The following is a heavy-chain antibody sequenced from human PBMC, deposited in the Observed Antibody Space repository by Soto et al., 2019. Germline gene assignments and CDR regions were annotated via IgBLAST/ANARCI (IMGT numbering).Heavy chain of an antibody. CDR3: AKDVLSTHYYDSSGYPGYYFDY. D-gene: IGHD3-22*01. J-gene: IGHJ4*02. CDR2: ISGSGGST. V-gene: IGHV3-23*01. Sequence: EVQLLESGGGLVQPGGSLRLSCAASGFTFSSYAMSWVRQAPGKGLEWVSAISGSGGSTYYADSVKGRFTISRDNSKNTLDLQMNSLRAEDTAVYYCAKDVLSTHYYDSSGYPGYYFDYWGQGTLVTVST. CDR1: GFTFSSYA.